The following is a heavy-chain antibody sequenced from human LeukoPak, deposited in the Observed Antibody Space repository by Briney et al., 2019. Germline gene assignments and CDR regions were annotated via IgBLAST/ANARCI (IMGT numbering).Heavy chain of an antibody. D-gene: IGHD3-16*01. Sequence: GESLRISCRGSGYRFANYWIGWVRQMPGKGLEWMGIVYPDDSTITRYSPSFQGQVTISADKSVTTAYLQWSSLKASDTAVYYCARHVTDYHDPSFGSWFDSWGQGTLVTVSS. V-gene: IGHV5-51*01. CDR1: GYRFANYW. CDR2: VYPDDSTIT. J-gene: IGHJ5*01. CDR3: ARHVTDYHDPSFGSWFDS.